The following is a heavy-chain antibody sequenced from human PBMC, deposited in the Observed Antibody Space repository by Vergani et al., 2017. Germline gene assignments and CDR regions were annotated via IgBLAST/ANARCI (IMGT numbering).Heavy chain of an antibody. CDR1: GYTLSRYS. J-gene: IGHJ4*02. CDR2: INTNTGNP. Sequence: QVQLVQSGSELKKPGASVKVSCKASGYTLSRYSIYWVRQAPGQGLEWMGWINTNTGNPAYAQGFRGRFVFSLDTSVNTAYLQISSLKAEDTAVYYCARATIHYYGSGSYRGRYYFDYWGQGTLVTVSS. CDR3: ARATIHYYGSGSYRGRYYFDY. V-gene: IGHV7-4-1*02. D-gene: IGHD3-10*01.